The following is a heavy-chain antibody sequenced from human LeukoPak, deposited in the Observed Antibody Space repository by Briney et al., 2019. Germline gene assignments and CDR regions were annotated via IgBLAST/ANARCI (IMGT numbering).Heavy chain of an antibody. CDR3: ARAPGTTFDY. CDR2: IYQSGST. J-gene: IGHJ4*01. Sequence: SETLSLTCTVSGYSIRNGYNWGWIRLSPGKGLEWLGSIYQSGSTYDNPSLKSRVTISVDTSKNQFSLKLTSVTAADTAVYYCARAPGTTFDYWGHGNMVTVSS. CDR1: GYSIRNGYN. V-gene: IGHV4-38-2*02. D-gene: IGHD4-17*01.